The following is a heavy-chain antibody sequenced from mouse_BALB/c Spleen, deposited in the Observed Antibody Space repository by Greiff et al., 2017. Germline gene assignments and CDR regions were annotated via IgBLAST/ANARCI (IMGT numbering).Heavy chain of an antibody. CDR1: GFSLSRYS. J-gene: IGHJ4*01. CDR3: AKGGYYWTGYAMDY. CDR2: IWRGGST. Sequence: VHLVESGPGLVAPSQSLSITCTVSGFSLSRYSVHWVRQSPGKGLEWLGVIWRGGSTDYNAAFMSRLSITKDNSKSQVFFKMNSLQADDTAIYYCAKGGYYWTGYAMDYWGQGTSVTVSS. D-gene: IGHD2-3*01. V-gene: IGHV2-5*01.